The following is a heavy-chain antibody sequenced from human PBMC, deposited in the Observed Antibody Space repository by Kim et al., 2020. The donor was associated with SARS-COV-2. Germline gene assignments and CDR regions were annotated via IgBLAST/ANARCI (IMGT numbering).Heavy chain of an antibody. CDR1: AFTFSDFY. J-gene: IGHJ4*02. Sequence: GGSLRLSCAASAFTFSDFYMSWIRQAPGKGLEWVSYISASNSYTNYADSVRGRFTISRDNAENSLYLQMSTLRAEDTAVYYCARVLYGAGSHYYFDLWGQVTLITVSS. D-gene: IGHD3-10*01. V-gene: IGHV3-11*05. CDR3: ARVLYGAGSHYYFDL. CDR2: ISASNSYT.